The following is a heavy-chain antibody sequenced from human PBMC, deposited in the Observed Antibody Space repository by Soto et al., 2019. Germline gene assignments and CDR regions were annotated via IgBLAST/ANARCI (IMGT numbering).Heavy chain of an antibody. CDR1: GFTFSSYE. J-gene: IGHJ3*02. CDR3: AREQVVHDAFDI. D-gene: IGHD2-15*01. V-gene: IGHV3-48*03. CDR2: ISSSGSTI. Sequence: GGSLRLSCAASGFTFSSYEMNWVRQAPGKGLEWVSYISSSGSTIYYADSVKGRFPISRDNAKNSLYLQMNSLRAEDTAVYYCAREQVVHDAFDIWGQGTMVTVSS.